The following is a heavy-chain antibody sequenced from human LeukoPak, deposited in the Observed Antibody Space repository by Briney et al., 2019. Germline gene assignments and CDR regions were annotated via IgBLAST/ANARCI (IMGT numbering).Heavy chain of an antibody. J-gene: IGHJ4*02. V-gene: IGHV3-13*01. D-gene: IGHD6-13*01. CDR2: IGTSGDT. Sequence: GGSLRLSCAASGFTFSNYDMHWVRQAAGKGLEWVSGIGTSGDTYYSGSVKGRFTISRENARNSLYLQMSSLSAEDTAVYYCARETEDIAAAGTTGTFDYWGQGTLVTVSS. CDR1: GFTFSNYD. CDR3: ARETEDIAAAGTTGTFDY.